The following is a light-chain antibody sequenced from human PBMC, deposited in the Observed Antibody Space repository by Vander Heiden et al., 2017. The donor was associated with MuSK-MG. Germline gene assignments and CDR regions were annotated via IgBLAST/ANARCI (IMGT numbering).Light chain of an antibody. CDR1: QSISSW. V-gene: IGKV1-5*03. Sequence: DIQMTQSPSTLSASVGDRVTTTCRASQSISSWLAWYQQKPGKAPKILIYKASSLESGVPSRFSGSGSGTEFSLTISSLQPDDFATYYCQQYNFSWTFGQGTKVEIK. J-gene: IGKJ1*01. CDR2: KAS. CDR3: QQYNFSWT.